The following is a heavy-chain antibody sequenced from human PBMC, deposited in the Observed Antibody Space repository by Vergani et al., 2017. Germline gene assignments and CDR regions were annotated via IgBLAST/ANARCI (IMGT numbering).Heavy chain of an antibody. J-gene: IGHJ4*01. D-gene: IGHD2/OR15-2a*01. CDR3: VKEKIDLGSYFFDS. V-gene: IGHV3-23*04. CDR2: ISGQNFRT. Sequence: EVQLVESGGGLVKPGGSLRLSCAASGFTFTAHGLNWVRQAPGKGLEWVSGISGQNFRTHYADSVKGRFTISRDDSKNTVFLQMHSLRAEDTAIYYCVKEKIDLGSYFFDSWGHGILVTVSS. CDR1: GFTFTAHG.